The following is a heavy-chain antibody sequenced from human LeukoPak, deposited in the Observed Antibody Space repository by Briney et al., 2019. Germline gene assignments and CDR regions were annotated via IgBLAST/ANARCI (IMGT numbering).Heavy chain of an antibody. CDR1: GFIFSSYW. V-gene: IGHV3-7*04. J-gene: IGHJ4*02. D-gene: IGHD5-12*01. CDR2: IKQDGSEK. Sequence: GGSLRLSCAASGFIFSSYWMSWVRQAPGIGLEWVANIKQDGSEKNYVDSVKGRFTISRHNAKNSLYLQMNSLRAEDTAVYYCGRVGFYPANWGQGTLVTVSS. CDR3: GRVGFYPAN.